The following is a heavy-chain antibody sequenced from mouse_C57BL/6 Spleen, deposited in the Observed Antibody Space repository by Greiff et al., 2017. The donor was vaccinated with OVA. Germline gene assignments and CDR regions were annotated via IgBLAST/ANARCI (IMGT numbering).Heavy chain of an antibody. J-gene: IGHJ3*01. Sequence: QVQLKQPGAELVRPGSSVKLSCKASGYTFTSYWMDWVKQRPGQGLEWIGNIYPSDSETHYNQKFKDKATLTVDKSSSTAYMQLSSLTSEDSAVYYCARERALRRGFAYWGQGTLVTVSA. D-gene: IGHD2-12*01. CDR2: IYPSDSET. CDR3: ARERALRRGFAY. V-gene: IGHV1-61*01. CDR1: GYTFTSYW.